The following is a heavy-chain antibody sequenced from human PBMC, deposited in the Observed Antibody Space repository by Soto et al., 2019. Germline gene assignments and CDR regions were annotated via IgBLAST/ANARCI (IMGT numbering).Heavy chain of an antibody. Sequence: GGSLRLSCTASGFTFGDYAMSWFRQAPGKGLEWVGFIRSKAYGGTTEYAASVKGRFTISRDDSKSIAYLQMNSLKTEDTAVYYCTRTTTVTTSARFFDYWGQGTLVTVSS. CDR1: GFTFGDYA. V-gene: IGHV3-49*03. D-gene: IGHD4-17*01. CDR2: IRSKAYGGTT. CDR3: TRTTTVTTSARFFDY. J-gene: IGHJ4*02.